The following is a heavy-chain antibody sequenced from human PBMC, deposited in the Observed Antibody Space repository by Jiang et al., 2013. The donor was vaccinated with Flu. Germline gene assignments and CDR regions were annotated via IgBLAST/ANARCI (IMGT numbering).Heavy chain of an antibody. D-gene: IGHD3-10*01. CDR2: IDPQRLLYP. V-gene: IGHV5-10-1*01. Sequence: GAEVKKPGESLRISCQTSGYDFTAYWLNWVRQMPGKGLEWMGRIDPQRLLYPITGRPSKAAVSIAVDNSINTVYLEWRSLKASNTATYYCVRRGYGSGSLDVWGKGTTVTVSS. J-gene: IGHJ6*04. CDR3: VRRGYGSGSLDV. CDR1: GYDFTAYW.